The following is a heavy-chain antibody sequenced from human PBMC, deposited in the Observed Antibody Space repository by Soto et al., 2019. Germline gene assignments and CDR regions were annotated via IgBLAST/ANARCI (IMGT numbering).Heavy chain of an antibody. CDR3: AIGRGSSVGSFDH. CDR2: ISSSGGST. V-gene: IGHV3-23*01. CDR1: GITFSSFA. J-gene: IGHJ4*02. D-gene: IGHD6-19*01. Sequence: EVQVLESGGGLVQRGGSLRLSCAAAGITFSSFAMGWVRQTPGKGLEWVSGISSSGGSTYYADSVKGRFIISRDNSKSTLHLQMNSLRAEDTAIYYCAIGRGSSVGSFDHWGQGTLVTVSS.